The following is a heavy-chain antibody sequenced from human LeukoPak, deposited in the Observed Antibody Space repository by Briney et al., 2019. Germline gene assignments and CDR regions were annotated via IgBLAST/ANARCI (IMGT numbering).Heavy chain of an antibody. Sequence: HPGGSLRLSCAASGFSFSIYWMSWVRQAPGKGLEWVANIKKDGSETNYVDAVEGRFTISRDNAKNSLYLQMNSLRVEDTAVYYCGVGSGGPDYWGQGTRVTVSS. CDR2: IKKDGSET. J-gene: IGHJ4*02. D-gene: IGHD3-10*01. V-gene: IGHV3-7*01. CDR3: GVGSGGPDY. CDR1: GFSFSIYW.